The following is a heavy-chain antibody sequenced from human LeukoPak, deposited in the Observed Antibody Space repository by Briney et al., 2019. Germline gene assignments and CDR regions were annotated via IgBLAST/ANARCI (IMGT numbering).Heavy chain of an antibody. D-gene: IGHD1-26*01. Sequence: GASVTVSCKVSGYTLTELSMHWVRQAPGKGLEWMGGFDPEDGETIYAQKFQGRVTMTEDTSTDTAYMELSSLRSEDTAVYYCAKSWSPEWELFFDYWGQGTLVTVSS. CDR3: AKSWSPEWELFFDY. CDR2: FDPEDGET. CDR1: GYTLTELS. V-gene: IGHV1-24*01. J-gene: IGHJ4*02.